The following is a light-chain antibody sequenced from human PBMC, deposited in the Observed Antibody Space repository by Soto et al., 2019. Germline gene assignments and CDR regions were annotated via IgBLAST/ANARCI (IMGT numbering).Light chain of an antibody. V-gene: IGKV3-15*01. CDR2: GAS. CDR1: QSVSSN. CDR3: QQYHTWPFT. J-gene: IGKJ3*01. Sequence: EIVMTQSPATLSVSPGERATLSCRASQSVSSNLAWYQQKPGQAPRLLIYGASTRATGIPARFSGSGSGTEFTLNIRSMQSEDFTVYSCQQYHTWPFTFGPGTKVDIK.